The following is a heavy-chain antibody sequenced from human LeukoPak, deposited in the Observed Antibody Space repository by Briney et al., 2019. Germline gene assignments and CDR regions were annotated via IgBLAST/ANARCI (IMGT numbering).Heavy chain of an antibody. Sequence: PGGSLRLSCAASGFTFSSYSMNWVRQAPGKGLEWVSYISSSSSTIYYADSVKGRFTISRDNAKNSLYLQMNSLRAEDTAVYYCAGSAAGICDYWGQGTLVTVSS. CDR2: ISSSSSTI. J-gene: IGHJ4*02. V-gene: IGHV3-48*04. CDR1: GFTFSSYS. D-gene: IGHD6-13*01. CDR3: AGSAAGICDY.